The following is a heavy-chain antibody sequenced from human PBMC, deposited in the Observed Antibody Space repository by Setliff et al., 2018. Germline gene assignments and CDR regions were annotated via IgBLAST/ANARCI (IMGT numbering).Heavy chain of an antibody. D-gene: IGHD3-10*01. CDR3: ARDNRARHYMDV. V-gene: IGHV4-38-2*02. CDR1: GYSISSGFS. CDR2: ILLSGDT. J-gene: IGHJ6*03. Sequence: PSETLSLTCAVSGYSISSGFSWVWIRQSPGKGLEWIGRILLSGDTYYNPSLNSRVTISADASKNQFSLNLSSVTAADTAVYYCARDNRARHYMDVWGKGTTVTVSS.